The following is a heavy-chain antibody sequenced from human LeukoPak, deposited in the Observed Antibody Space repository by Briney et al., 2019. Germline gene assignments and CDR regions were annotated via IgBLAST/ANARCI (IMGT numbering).Heavy chain of an antibody. Sequence: GGSLRLSCAASGFTFSSYAMHWVRQAPGKGLEWVAVISYDGSNKYYADSVKGRFTISRDNSKNTLYLQMNSLRAEDTAVYYCAGSWYSGYWGQGTLVTVSS. CDR1: GFTFSSYA. V-gene: IGHV3-30-3*01. D-gene: IGHD6-13*01. J-gene: IGHJ4*02. CDR2: ISYDGSNK. CDR3: AGSWYSGY.